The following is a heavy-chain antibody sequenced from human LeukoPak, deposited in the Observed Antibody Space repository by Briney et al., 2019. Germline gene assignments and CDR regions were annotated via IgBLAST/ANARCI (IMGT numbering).Heavy chain of an antibody. V-gene: IGHV4-31*03. CDR2: IYYSGST. Sequence: SETLSLTCTVSGGSISSGGYYWSWIRQHPGKGLEWIGYIYYSGSTYYNPSLKSRVTISVDTSKNQFSLKLSSVTAADTAVYYCARGGLTGGFDYWGQGTLVTVSS. J-gene: IGHJ4*02. CDR3: ARGGLTGGFDY. CDR1: GGSISSGGYY. D-gene: IGHD1-14*01.